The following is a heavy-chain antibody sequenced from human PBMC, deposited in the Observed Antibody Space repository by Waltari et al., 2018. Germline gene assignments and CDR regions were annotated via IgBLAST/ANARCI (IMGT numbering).Heavy chain of an antibody. CDR2: ISYDGSNK. J-gene: IGHJ4*02. V-gene: IGHV3-30*18. CDR3: AKDLRNTWSFDY. Sequence: QVQLVESGGGVVQPGRSLRLSCAASGFTFRSNGMHWVRQAPGKGLEWVAVISYDGSNKYYAESVKGRFTISRDNSKNTLYLQMNSLRAEDTAVYYCAKDLRNTWSFDYWGQGTLVTVSS. D-gene: IGHD2-8*02. CDR1: GFTFRSNG.